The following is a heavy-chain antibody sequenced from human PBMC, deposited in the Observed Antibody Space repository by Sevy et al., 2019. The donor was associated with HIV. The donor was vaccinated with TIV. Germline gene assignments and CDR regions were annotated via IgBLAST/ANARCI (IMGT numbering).Heavy chain of an antibody. CDR3: ARDSSGIFHY. V-gene: IGHV4-59*01. J-gene: IGHJ4*02. CDR1: GGSISTYY. CDR2: IYNNGNT. D-gene: IGHD3-3*01. Sequence: SETLSLTYTVSGGSISTYYWSWIRQPPGKGLEWIGYIYNNGNTNYNPSLKSRVTISIDTSKNQFSLKLTSVTAADTAVYYCARDSSGIFHYWGQGALVTVSS.